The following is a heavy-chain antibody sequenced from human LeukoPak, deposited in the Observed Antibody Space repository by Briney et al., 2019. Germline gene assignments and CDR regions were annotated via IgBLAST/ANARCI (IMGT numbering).Heavy chain of an antibody. CDR1: GFTFDDYA. D-gene: IGHD6-19*01. V-gene: IGHV3-9*01. Sequence: PGGSLRLSCAASGFTFDDYAMHWVRQAPGKGLEWVSGISWNSGSIGDAYSVKGRFTISRYNTKKSLYLQMNSLRAEDTALYYCAKAHSIEVAGTIDEWGQGPLVTVYS. J-gene: IGHJ4*02. CDR3: AKAHSIEVAGTIDE. CDR2: ISWNSGSI.